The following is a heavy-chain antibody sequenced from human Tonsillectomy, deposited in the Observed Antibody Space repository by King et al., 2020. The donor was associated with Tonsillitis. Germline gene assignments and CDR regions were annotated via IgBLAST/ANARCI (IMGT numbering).Heavy chain of an antibody. V-gene: IGHV1-18*01. Sequence: VQLVQSGAEVKKPGASVKVSCKASGYTFTSYGISWVRQAPGQGLEWMGWISVYNGNTIHAQNLQGRVTMTTDTSTSTAYMELRSLRSDDTAVYYCARSGKRYFDSSSYSNDAFDIWDQGTMVTVSS. CDR1: GYTFTSYG. CDR2: ISVYNGNT. D-gene: IGHD3-22*01. CDR3: ARSGKRYFDSSSYSNDAFDI. J-gene: IGHJ3*02.